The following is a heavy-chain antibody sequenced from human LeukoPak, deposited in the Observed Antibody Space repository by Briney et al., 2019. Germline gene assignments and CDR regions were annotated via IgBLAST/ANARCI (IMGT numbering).Heavy chain of an antibody. CDR3: VRRTVEASGTRHLDN. CDR1: GYNFNTYW. CDR2: IFPDDSDT. J-gene: IGHJ4*02. D-gene: IGHD6-13*01. V-gene: IGHV5-51*01. Sequence: RGESLKISCKGSGYNFNTYWIGWVRQMPGKGLEWMGIIFPDDSDTRYSPSFQGQVTISADKSVSTAYLQWSSLKASDTAIYCCVRRTVEASGTRHLDNWGQGNLVTVSS.